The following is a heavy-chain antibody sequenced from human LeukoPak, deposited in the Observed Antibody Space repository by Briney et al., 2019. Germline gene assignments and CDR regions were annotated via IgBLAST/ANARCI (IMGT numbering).Heavy chain of an antibody. CDR1: GFTFSSFA. CDR3: ARDYRGTRTGYSIDY. D-gene: IGHD2-15*01. CDR2: ISYDGSSK. Sequence: GRSLRLSCAASGFTFSSFAMHWVRQAPGKGLEWVALISYDGSSKYYADSVKGRFTISRDNSKNTLYLQMTSLRPEDTAVYYCARDYRGTRTGYSIDYWGQGTLVTVSS. V-gene: IGHV3-30-3*01. J-gene: IGHJ4*02.